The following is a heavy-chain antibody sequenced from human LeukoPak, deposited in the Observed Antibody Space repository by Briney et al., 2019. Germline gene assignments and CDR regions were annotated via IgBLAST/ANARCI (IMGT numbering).Heavy chain of an antibody. CDR3: AKDLYCSSTSCSLFDY. V-gene: IGHV3-23*01. CDR1: GFTFSSYA. CDR2: ISGSGGST. J-gene: IGHJ4*02. D-gene: IGHD2-2*01. Sequence: GGSLRVSCAASGFTFSSYAMSWVRQAPGKGLEWVSAISGSGGSTYYADSVKGRFTISRDNSKNTLYLQMNSLRAEDTAVYYCAKDLYCSSTSCSLFDYWGQGTLVTVSS.